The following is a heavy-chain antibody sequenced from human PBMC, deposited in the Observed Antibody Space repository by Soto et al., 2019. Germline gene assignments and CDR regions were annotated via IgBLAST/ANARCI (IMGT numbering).Heavy chain of an antibody. D-gene: IGHD2-15*01. CDR1: GGSISSDSFY. CDR2: IYYSGET. CDR3: ERNHPRRYCSGGTSRPAYGMDF. V-gene: IGHV4-39*01. Sequence: QLQESGPGLVKSSETLSLTCTVSGGSISSDSFYWAWIRQHPGKGLEWIGIIYYSGETNYNPSLADRLTIPLNTSSQHPLTPRSVPAPDPALWNCERNHPRRYCSGGTSRPAYGMDFWGQGTTVIVSS. J-gene: IGHJ6*02.